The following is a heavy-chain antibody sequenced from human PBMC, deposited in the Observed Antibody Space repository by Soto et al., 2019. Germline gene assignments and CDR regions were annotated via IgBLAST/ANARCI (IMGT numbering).Heavy chain of an antibody. CDR2: IYYSGST. V-gene: IGHV4-39*01. CDR3: AWSYGPTVVTRD. D-gene: IGHD4-17*01. Sequence: QLQLQESGPGLVKPSETLSLTCTVSGGSISSSSYYWGWIRQPPGKGLEWIGSIYYSGSTYYNPSLKSRVPISVDTSKNPFSLKLSSVTAADPAVYYCAWSYGPTVVTRDWGQGTLVTVSS. CDR1: GGSISSSSYY. J-gene: IGHJ4*02.